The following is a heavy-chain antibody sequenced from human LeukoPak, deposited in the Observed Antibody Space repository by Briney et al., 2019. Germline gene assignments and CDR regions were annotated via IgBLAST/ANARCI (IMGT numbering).Heavy chain of an antibody. J-gene: IGHJ2*01. CDR1: GGSISSGDYY. CDR2: IYYSGST. Sequence: PSQTLSLTCTVSGGSISSGDYYWSWIRQPPGKGLEWIGYIYYSGSTYYNPSLKSRVTISVDTSKNQFSLKLSSVTAADTAVYYCARGPWGVTNLLAPYWYFDLWGRGTLDTVSS. D-gene: IGHD4-17*01. CDR3: ARGPWGVTNLLAPYWYFDL. V-gene: IGHV4-30-4*01.